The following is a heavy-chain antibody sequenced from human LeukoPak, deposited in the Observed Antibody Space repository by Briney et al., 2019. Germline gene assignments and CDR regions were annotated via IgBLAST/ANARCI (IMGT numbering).Heavy chain of an antibody. Sequence: ASVKVSCKDSGYTFTSYDINWVRQATGQGLEWMGSMNPNSGNTGYAQKFQGRVIITRNTSISTAYMELSSLKSEDTAVYYCARGRSGSYYLDNWFDPWGQGTLVTVSS. V-gene: IGHV1-8*03. CDR1: GYTFTSYD. D-gene: IGHD1-26*01. CDR3: ARGRSGSYYLDNWFDP. J-gene: IGHJ5*02. CDR2: MNPNSGNT.